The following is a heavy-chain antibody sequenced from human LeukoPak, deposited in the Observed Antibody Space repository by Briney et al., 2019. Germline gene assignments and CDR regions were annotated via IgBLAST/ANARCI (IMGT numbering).Heavy chain of an antibody. Sequence: PSETLSLTCTVSGGSISSSSYYWDWIRQPPGKGLEWIGSIYYSGSTYYNPSLKSRVTISVDTSKNQFSLKLSSVTAADTAVYYCARRPGRKYSLFDYWGQRTLVTVSS. D-gene: IGHD1-26*01. CDR2: IYYSGST. J-gene: IGHJ4*02. CDR3: ARRPGRKYSLFDY. CDR1: GGSISSSSYY. V-gene: IGHV4-39*01.